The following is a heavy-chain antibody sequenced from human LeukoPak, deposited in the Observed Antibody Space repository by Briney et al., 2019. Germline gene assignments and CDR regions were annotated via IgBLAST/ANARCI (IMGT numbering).Heavy chain of an antibody. V-gene: IGHV3-74*01. J-gene: IGHJ4*02. CDR2: INSDGSRT. D-gene: IGHD3-10*01. Sequence: WGSLRLSCAASGFTFSRHWMHWVRQAPGKGLEWVSRINSDGSRTSYADSVQGRFTISRDTANNTLYLQMNGLTVEGTAVYYCARAGSYGSPTKFWGQGTRVSVSS. CDR3: ARAGSYGSPTKF. CDR1: GFTFSRHW.